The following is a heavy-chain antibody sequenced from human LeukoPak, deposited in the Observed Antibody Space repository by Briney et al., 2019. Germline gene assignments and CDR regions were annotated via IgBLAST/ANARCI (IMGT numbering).Heavy chain of an antibody. D-gene: IGHD6-13*01. CDR1: GFTFDDYA. Sequence: GGSLRLSCAASGFTFDDYAMHWVRHAPGKGLEWVSGISWNSGSIGYADSVKGRFTISRDNAKNSLYLQMNSLRAEDTALYYCSRLSAGFDYWGQGTLVTVSS. CDR2: ISWNSGSI. V-gene: IGHV3-9*01. CDR3: SRLSAGFDY. J-gene: IGHJ4*02.